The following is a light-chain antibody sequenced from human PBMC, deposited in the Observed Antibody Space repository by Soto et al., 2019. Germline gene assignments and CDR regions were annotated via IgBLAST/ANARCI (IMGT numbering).Light chain of an antibody. CDR2: GAS. J-gene: IGKJ2*01. Sequence: EVVMTQSPDTLSVSPGERATLSCRASQSVSSNLAWYQQKPGQAPRLLIYGASTRATGIPARFSGSGSGTEFTLTISSLQSEDFAVYYCQQYNAWPPYTFGQGTKLEI. V-gene: IGKV3-15*01. CDR3: QQYNAWPPYT. CDR1: QSVSSN.